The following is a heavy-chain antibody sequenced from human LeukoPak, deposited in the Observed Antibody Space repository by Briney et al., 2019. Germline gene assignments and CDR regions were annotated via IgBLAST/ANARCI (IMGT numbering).Heavy chain of an antibody. V-gene: IGHV3-23*01. D-gene: IGHD6-13*01. CDR3: AKEGSSWNVDY. CDR2: MSGTGGRT. J-gene: IGHJ4*02. Sequence: GGSLRLSCAASGFTFDTYAMTWVRQAPGKGLEWVSTMSGTGGRTFYGDSVKGRFTISRDRSKNTLYLQMNSLRPEDTAVYYCAKEGSSWNVDYWGQGTLVTVS. CDR1: GFTFDTYA.